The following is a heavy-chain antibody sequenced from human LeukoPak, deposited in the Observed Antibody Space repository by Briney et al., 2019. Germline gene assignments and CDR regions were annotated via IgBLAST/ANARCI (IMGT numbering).Heavy chain of an antibody. V-gene: IGHV4-39*01. CDR2: IYYSGST. J-gene: IGHJ3*02. CDR3: ARHYDAFDI. Sequence: SETLSLTYTVSGGSISSSSYYWGWIRQPPGKGLEWIGSIYYSGSTYYNPSLKSRVTISVDTSKDQFSLKLSSVTAADTAVYYCARHYDAFDIWGQGTMVTVSS. CDR1: GGSISSSSYY.